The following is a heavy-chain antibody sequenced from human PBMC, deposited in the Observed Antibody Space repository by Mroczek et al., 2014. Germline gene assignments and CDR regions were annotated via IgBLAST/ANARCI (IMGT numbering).Heavy chain of an antibody. V-gene: IGHV4-34*01. CDR2: INHSGST. J-gene: IGHJ4*02. CDR1: GGSFSGYY. Sequence: VQLVESGAGLLKPSETLSLTCAVYGGSFSGYYWSWIRQPPGKGLEWIGEINHSGSTNYNPSLKSRVTISVDTSKNQFSLKLSSVTAADTAVYYCAREIADSSGWHRDYWGQGTLVTVSS. D-gene: IGHD6-19*01. CDR3: AREIADSSGWHRDY.